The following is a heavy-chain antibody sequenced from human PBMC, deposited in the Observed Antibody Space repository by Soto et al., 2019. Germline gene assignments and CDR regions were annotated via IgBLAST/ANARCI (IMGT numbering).Heavy chain of an antibody. CDR3: ARFTFHYGMDV. V-gene: IGHV4-34*01. Sequence: SETLSLTCAVYGGSFNNHYWSWVRQPPGRGLEWIGEIDHTGDTNYNPSLKSRVTISEDTSKNQFSLRLSSVTAADTAVYYCARFTFHYGMDVWGQGTTVTVS. CDR2: IDHTGDT. J-gene: IGHJ6*02. CDR1: GGSFNNHY.